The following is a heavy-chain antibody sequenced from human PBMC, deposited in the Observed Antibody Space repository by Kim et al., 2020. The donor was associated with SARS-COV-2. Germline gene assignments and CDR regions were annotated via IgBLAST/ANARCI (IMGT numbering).Heavy chain of an antibody. V-gene: IGHV3-9*01. CDR3: AEDLVSSSFRAFHI. CDR2: LSWNSGVI. CDR1: GFTFGDFA. J-gene: IGHJ3*02. D-gene: IGHD6-6*01. Sequence: GGSLRRSCAASGFTFGDFAMHWVRQVPGKGLEWVSGLSWNSGVIGYADSVKGRFTISRHNAENSLYLQMNSLRAEDTAFYYCAEDLVSSSFRAFHIWGQGTMVTVSS.